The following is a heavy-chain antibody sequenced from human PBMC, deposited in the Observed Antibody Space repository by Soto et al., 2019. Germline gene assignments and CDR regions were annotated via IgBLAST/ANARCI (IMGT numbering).Heavy chain of an antibody. CDR1: GFTFSSYA. J-gene: IGHJ4*02. D-gene: IGHD2-15*01. V-gene: IGHV3-30-3*01. Sequence: QVQLVESGGGVVQPGRSLRLSCAASGFTFSSYAMHWVRQAPGKGLEWVAVISYDGSNKYYADSVKGRFTISRDNSKNTLYLQMNSLRAEDTAVYYCASGNCSGGSRWYSSGWYYFDYWGQGTLVTVSS. CDR3: ASGNCSGGSRWYSSGWYYFDY. CDR2: ISYDGSNK.